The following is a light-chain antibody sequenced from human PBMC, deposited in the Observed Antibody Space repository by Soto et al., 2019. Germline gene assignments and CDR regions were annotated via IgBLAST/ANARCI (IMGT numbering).Light chain of an antibody. CDR1: QSVSNNY. Sequence: EILLTQSPGTLSLSRGEIATLSWRASQSVSNNYLAWYQQKPGQAPRLLIYGASSRATGVPDRYSASGSGTDFTLTISRLEPEDFAVFFCQQYGTSEIIFGQGTRLEIK. V-gene: IGKV3-20*01. J-gene: IGKJ5*01. CDR2: GAS. CDR3: QQYGTSEII.